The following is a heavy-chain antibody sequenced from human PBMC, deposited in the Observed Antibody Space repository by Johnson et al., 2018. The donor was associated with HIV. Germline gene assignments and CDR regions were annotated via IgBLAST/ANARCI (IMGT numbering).Heavy chain of an antibody. Sequence: VQLVESGGGLVQPGGSLRLSCAASGFTVSSNYMSWVRQAPGKGLEWVSIIYSVGSTYYADSVKGRFTISRDNSKNTLYLQMNSLRAEDTAVYYCARDLAAGIPSDAFDIWGQGTIVTVSS. V-gene: IGHV3-66*01. J-gene: IGHJ3*02. D-gene: IGHD6-25*01. CDR1: GFTVSSNY. CDR2: IYSVGST. CDR3: ARDLAAGIPSDAFDI.